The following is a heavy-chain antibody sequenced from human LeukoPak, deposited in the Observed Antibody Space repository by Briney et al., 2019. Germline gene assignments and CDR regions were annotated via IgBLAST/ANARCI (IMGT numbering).Heavy chain of an antibody. CDR2: ISPDGGMT. Sequence: PGGSLRLSCAASGFTFGDYPMHWVRQAPGQGLEWVSLISPDGGMTFQADSVRGRFTISRDNAKNSLYLQMNSLRAADMALYYCARSGQLKFDYWGQGTLVTVSS. CDR1: GFTFGDYP. CDR3: ARSGQLKFDY. V-gene: IGHV3-43*02. J-gene: IGHJ4*02. D-gene: IGHD5-12*01.